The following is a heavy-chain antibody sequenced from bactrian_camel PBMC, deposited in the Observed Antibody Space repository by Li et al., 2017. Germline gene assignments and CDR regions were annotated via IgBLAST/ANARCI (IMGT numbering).Heavy chain of an antibody. CDR1: GFTFSNYA. Sequence: EVQLVESGGGLVQPGGSLRLSCAASGFTFSNYAMSWVRQAPGKGLEWVSGIHSDGSRSGYVDSVKGRFTISRDNAKNTVYLEMNNLKSEDTALYYCATLFPTLVRGRNYCGQGTQVTVS. D-gene: IGHD1*01. V-gene: IGHV3S40*01. CDR2: IHSDGSRS. J-gene: IGHJ4*01. CDR3: ATLFPTLVRGRNY.